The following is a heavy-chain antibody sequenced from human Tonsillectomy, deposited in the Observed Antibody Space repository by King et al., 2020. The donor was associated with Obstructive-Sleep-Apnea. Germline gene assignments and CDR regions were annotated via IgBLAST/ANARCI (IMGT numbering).Heavy chain of an antibody. V-gene: IGHV3-33*01. CDR2: ICYDGSNK. Sequence: VQLVESGGGVVQPGRSLRLSCAASGFTFSSYGMHWVRQAPGKGLEWVALICYDGSNKYYGDSVKGRFTISKDNSKNTLYLQMNSLRAEDTAVYYCARAQLGCSGGNCYLGLFEYWGQGTLVTVSS. CDR3: ARAQLGCSGGNCYLGLFEY. CDR1: GFTFSSYG. J-gene: IGHJ4*02. D-gene: IGHD2-15*01.